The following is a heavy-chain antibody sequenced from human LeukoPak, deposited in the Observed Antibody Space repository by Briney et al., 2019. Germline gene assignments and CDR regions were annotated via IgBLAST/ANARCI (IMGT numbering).Heavy chain of an antibody. J-gene: IGHJ5*02. CDR3: ARVPYYYDNNWFDP. CDR1: GYNFSSHA. V-gene: IGHV1-3*01. CDR2: INVGNANT. D-gene: IGHD3-22*01. Sequence: ASVKVSCKASGYNFSSHAMQWVRQAPGQRLEWMGWINVGNANTKYSQKLQGRVTITRDTSASTAYMELSTLRSEDTAVYYCARVPYYYDNNWFDPWGQGTLVTVSS.